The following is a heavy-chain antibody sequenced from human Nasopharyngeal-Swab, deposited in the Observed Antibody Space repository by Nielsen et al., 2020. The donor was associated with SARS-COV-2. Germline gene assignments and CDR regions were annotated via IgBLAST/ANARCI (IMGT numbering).Heavy chain of an antibody. Sequence: WIRQPPGKGLEWVSYISSSGSTIYYADSVKGRFTISRDNAKNSLYLQMNSLRAEDTAVYYCARAGNFWSGYYRSYYYGMDVWGQGTTVNVSS. CDR2: ISSSGSTI. D-gene: IGHD3-3*01. CDR3: ARAGNFWSGYYRSYYYGMDV. J-gene: IGHJ6*02. V-gene: IGHV3-11*01.